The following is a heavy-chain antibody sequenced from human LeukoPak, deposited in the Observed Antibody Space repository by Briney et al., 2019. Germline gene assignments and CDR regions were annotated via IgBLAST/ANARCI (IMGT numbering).Heavy chain of an antibody. V-gene: IGHV1-2*02. CDR2: INPNSGGT. J-gene: IGHJ4*02. D-gene: IGHD6-13*01. CDR3: ARVGYSSLGPLDY. CDR1: GYTLTSYY. Sequence: ASVKVSCKASGYTLTSYYMHWVRQAPGQGLEWMGWINPNSGGTNYAQKFQGRVTMTRDTSISTAYMELSRLRSDDTAVYYCARVGYSSLGPLDYWXXGTLVTVSS.